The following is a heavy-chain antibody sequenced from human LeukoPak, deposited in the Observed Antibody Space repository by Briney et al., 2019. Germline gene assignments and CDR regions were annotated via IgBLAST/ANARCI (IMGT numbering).Heavy chain of an antibody. CDR3: VTEGYNWNDFSTTAFDI. V-gene: IGHV3-64D*06. CDR2: ISSNGGST. CDR1: GFTFSSYA. Sequence: GSLSLLRSVSGFTFSSYAMYWVRPSPWKKLEYVSAISSNGGSTYYADSVKGRFTISRDNSKNTLYLQMSSLRAEDTAVYYCVTEGYNWNDFSTTAFDIWGQGEMGTVSS. D-gene: IGHD1-1*01. J-gene: IGHJ3*02.